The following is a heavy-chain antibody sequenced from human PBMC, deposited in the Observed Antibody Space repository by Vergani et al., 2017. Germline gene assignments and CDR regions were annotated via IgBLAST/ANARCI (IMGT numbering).Heavy chain of an antibody. V-gene: IGHV4-34*01. Sequence: QVQLQQWGAGLLKPSETLSLTCAVYGGSFSGYYWSWIRQPPGKGLEWIGYIYYSGSTYYNPSLKSRVTISVDTSKNQFSLKLSSVTAAATAVYYCARDHRLLGGWFDPWGQGTLVTVSS. CDR3: ARDHRLLGGWFDP. CDR2: IYYSGST. D-gene: IGHD3-10*01. J-gene: IGHJ5*02. CDR1: GGSFSGYY.